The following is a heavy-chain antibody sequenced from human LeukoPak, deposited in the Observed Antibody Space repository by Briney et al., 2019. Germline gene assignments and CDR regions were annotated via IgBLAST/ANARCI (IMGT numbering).Heavy chain of an antibody. Sequence: GGSLRLSCAASGFTFSDAWMSWVRQAPGKGLEWVGRIKSKTEGGTTDYAAPVKGRFTISRDDSKNTLYLQMNSLKTEDTAVYYCTIEGYCSSTSCFDYWGQGTLVTVSS. V-gene: IGHV3-15*01. CDR2: IKSKTEGGTT. D-gene: IGHD2-2*01. CDR1: GFTFSDAW. CDR3: TIEGYCSSTSCFDY. J-gene: IGHJ4*02.